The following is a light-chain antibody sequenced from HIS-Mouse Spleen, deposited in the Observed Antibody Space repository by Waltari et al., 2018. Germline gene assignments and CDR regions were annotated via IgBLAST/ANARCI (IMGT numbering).Light chain of an antibody. V-gene: IGLV3-10*01. CDR3: YSTDSSGNHRV. Sequence: SYELTQPPSVSVSPGQTARITCSGDALPKKYAYWYQQKSGQAPVLVSYEDSKRPSGLPEGVSGSSSGTMATLTISGAQVEDEADYYCYSTDSSGNHRVFGGGTKLTVL. J-gene: IGLJ2*01. CDR2: EDS. CDR1: ALPKKY.